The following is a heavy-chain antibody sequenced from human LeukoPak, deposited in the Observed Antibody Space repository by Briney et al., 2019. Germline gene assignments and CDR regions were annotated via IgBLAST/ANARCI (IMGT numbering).Heavy chain of an antibody. Sequence: SETLSLTCTVSGGSISSYYWSWIRQPAGKGLEWIGRIYTSGSTNYNPSLKSRATMSVDTSKNQFSLKLSSVTAADTAVYYCARDPNYYDSSGYSDWGQGTLVTVSS. CDR3: ARDPNYYDSSGYSD. CDR2: IYTSGST. V-gene: IGHV4-4*07. J-gene: IGHJ4*02. CDR1: GGSISSYY. D-gene: IGHD3-22*01.